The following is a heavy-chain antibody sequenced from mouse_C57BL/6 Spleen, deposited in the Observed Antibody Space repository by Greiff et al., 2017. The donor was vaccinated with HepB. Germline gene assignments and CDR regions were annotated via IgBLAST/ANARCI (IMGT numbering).Heavy chain of an antibody. Sequence: EVKLVESGGDLVKPGGSLKLSCAASGFTFSSYGMSWVRQTPDKRLEWVATISSGGSYTYYPDSVKGRFTISRDNAKNTLYLQMSSLKSEDTAMYYWARRGDYYGSSSYWYFNVWGTGTTVTVSS. CDR1: GFTFSSYG. D-gene: IGHD1-1*01. J-gene: IGHJ1*03. CDR2: ISSGGSYT. CDR3: ARRGDYYGSSSYWYFNV. V-gene: IGHV5-6*02.